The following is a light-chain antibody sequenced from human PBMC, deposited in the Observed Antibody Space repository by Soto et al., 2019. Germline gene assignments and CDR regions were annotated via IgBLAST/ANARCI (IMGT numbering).Light chain of an antibody. Sequence: EIVMTQSPATLSVSPGERATLSCRASQSVSNNLAWYQQKPGQAPRLLIYYASTRATGIPARFSGSGSGTKFTLTISSLQAEDFALYYCHQYNNWPPITFGQGTRLEIK. V-gene: IGKV3-15*01. CDR1: QSVSNN. CDR3: HQYNNWPPIT. J-gene: IGKJ5*01. CDR2: YAS.